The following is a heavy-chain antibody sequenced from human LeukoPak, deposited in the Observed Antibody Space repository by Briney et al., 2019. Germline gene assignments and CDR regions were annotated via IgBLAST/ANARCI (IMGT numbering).Heavy chain of an antibody. CDR3: ARQVPIGDYVVD. CDR2: IYYSGST. J-gene: IGHJ4*02. CDR1: GGSFSSYY. V-gene: IGHV4-59*08. Sequence: SETLSLTCAVYGGSFSSYYWSWIRQPPGKGLEWIGYIYYSGSTNYNPSLKSRVTISVDTSKNQFSLKLSSVTAADTAVYYCARQVPIGDYVVDWGQGTLVTVSS. D-gene: IGHD4-17*01.